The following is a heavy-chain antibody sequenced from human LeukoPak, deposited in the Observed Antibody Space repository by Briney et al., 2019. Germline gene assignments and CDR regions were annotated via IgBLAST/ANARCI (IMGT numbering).Heavy chain of an antibody. J-gene: IGHJ4*02. Sequence: GGSLRLSCAASGGTTDDYGMSWVRQAPGKGLEWVSGINWDGTNTYYAESVKGRFTISRDSAEKSLYLQMNSLRDDDTAFYYCVKDVSGNWYSFDYWGQGTLVTVS. CDR3: VKDVSGNWYSFDY. CDR2: INWDGTNT. D-gene: IGHD6-25*01. V-gene: IGHV3-20*04. CDR1: GGTTDDYG.